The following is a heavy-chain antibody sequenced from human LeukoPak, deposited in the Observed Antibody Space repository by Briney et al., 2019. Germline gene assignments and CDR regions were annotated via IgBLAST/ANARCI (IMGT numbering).Heavy chain of an antibody. CDR3: AKGQYSSSSPVDY. Sequence: GGSLRLSCAASGFTFDDYAMHWVRQAPGKGLEWVSGISWNSGSIVYADSVKGRFTISRDNAKNSLYLQMNSLRAEDTALYYCAKGQYSSSSPVDYWGQGTLVTVSS. CDR1: GFTFDDYA. CDR2: ISWNSGSI. D-gene: IGHD6-6*01. J-gene: IGHJ4*02. V-gene: IGHV3-9*01.